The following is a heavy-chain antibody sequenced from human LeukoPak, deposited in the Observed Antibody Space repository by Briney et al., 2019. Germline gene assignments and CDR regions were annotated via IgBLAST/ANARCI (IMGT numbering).Heavy chain of an antibody. J-gene: IGHJ4*02. CDR3: AKGTLGGTSATFDS. CDR2: ISGSGGST. D-gene: IGHD4-23*01. V-gene: IGHV3-23*01. CDR1: GFTFSSYA. Sequence: GGSLRLSCAASGFTFSSYAMSWVRQAPGKGLEWVSAISGSGGSTYYADSVKGRFTISRDNSKNTLSLHMSSLRAEDTAVYYCAKGTLGGTSATFDSWGQGTLVTVSS.